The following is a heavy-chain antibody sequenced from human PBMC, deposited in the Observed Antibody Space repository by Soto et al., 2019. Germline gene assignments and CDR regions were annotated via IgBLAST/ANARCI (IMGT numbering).Heavy chain of an antibody. Sequence: QMQLVESGGGVVQPGTSLRLSCAASGFAFSLYDIHWVRQAPGKGLQWVSAISYDGSKEYYADSVRGRFSISRDNSWNTLFLQTNSQTIDDTAVSYCARDDWVVKVGAQAVGAGRVGDYWGQGTLVTVSS. CDR3: ARDDWVVKVGAQAVGAGRVGDY. V-gene: IGHV3-30*03. D-gene: IGHD2-15*01. CDR1: GFAFSLYD. J-gene: IGHJ4*02. CDR2: ISYDGSKE.